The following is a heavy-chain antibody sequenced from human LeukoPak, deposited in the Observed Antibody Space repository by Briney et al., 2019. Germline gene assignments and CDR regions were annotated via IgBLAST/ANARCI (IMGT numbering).Heavy chain of an antibody. V-gene: IGHV3-23*01. Sequence: GRSLRLSCIVSGFTLSSYEMTWFRQAPGKGLEWVSSIGYCGGDTHYADSVKGRFTISRDNSKNTLYLQMNSLRAEDTAVYYCAKGVAYCSSTSCYRHYYYYYYMDVWGKGTTVTVSS. J-gene: IGHJ6*03. CDR1: GFTLSSYE. CDR2: IGYCGGDT. CDR3: AKGVAYCSSTSCYRHYYYYYYMDV. D-gene: IGHD2-2*01.